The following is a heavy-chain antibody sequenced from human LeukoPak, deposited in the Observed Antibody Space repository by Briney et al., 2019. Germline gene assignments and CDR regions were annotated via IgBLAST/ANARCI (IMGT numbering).Heavy chain of an antibody. CDR3: ARTIVDYGLGSQGWYFDY. V-gene: IGHV4-39*01. CDR1: GGSISSSSYY. D-gene: IGHD3-10*01. J-gene: IGHJ4*02. Sequence: SETLSLTCTVSGGSISSSSYYWGWIRQPPGKGLEWIGSIYYSGSTYYNPSLKSRVTISVDTSKNQFSLKLSSVTAADTAVYYCARTIVDYGLGSQGWYFDYWGQGTLVTVSS. CDR2: IYYSGST.